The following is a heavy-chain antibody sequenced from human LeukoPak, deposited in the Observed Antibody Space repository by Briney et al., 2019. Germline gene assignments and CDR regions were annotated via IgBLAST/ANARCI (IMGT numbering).Heavy chain of an antibody. CDR1: GFTLSSYA. J-gene: IGHJ4*02. V-gene: IGHV3-23*01. Sequence: GGSLRLSCTASGFTLSSYAMSWVRQAPGKGLEWVSAISGSGGSTYYADSVKGRFTISRDNSKNTLYLQMNSLRAEDTAVYYCAKSITMIVVVITSFDYWGQGTLVTVSS. CDR2: ISGSGGST. CDR3: AKSITMIVVVITSFDY. D-gene: IGHD3-22*01.